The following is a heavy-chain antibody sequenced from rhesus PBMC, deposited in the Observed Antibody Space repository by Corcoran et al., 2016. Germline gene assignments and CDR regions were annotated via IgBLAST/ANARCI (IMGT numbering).Heavy chain of an antibody. CDR2: ISGSRDST. J-gene: IGHJ1*01. CDR3: ASGRTGLMDFEF. V-gene: IGHV4-65*01. Sequence: QVQLQESGPGPVKPSETLSLTCAVSGGSVSSSNWRSWIRQPPGKGLEWIGYISGSRDSTYYNPSLKSRVTISTDTSENHFSLKLSSVTAADTAVYYCASGRTGLMDFEFWGQGALVTVSS. CDR1: GGSVSSSNW. D-gene: IGHD3-3*01.